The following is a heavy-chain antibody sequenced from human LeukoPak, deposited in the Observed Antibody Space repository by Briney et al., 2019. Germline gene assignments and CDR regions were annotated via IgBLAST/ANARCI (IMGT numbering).Heavy chain of an antibody. J-gene: IGHJ4*02. CDR2: ISYDGSNK. D-gene: IGHD3-3*01. Sequence: PGRPLRLSCAASGFTFSSYGMHWVRQAPGKGLEWVAVISYDGSNKYYADSVKGRFTISRDNSKNTLYLQMNSLRAEDTAVYYCAKEATYYDFWSGYFLSGAFDYWGQGTLVTVSS. CDR1: GFTFSSYG. CDR3: AKEATYYDFWSGYFLSGAFDY. V-gene: IGHV3-30*18.